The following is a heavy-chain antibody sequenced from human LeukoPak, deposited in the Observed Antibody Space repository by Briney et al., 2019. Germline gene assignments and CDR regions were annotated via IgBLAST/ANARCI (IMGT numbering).Heavy chain of an antibody. D-gene: IGHD2-21*02. Sequence: GGSLRLSCAASGFTFSSYSMNWVRQAPGKELEWVSSISSSSKYIYDADSVKGRFTVSRDNAKNSLYLQMNSLRAEDTAVYYCARDYLYCGGDCFVDDWGQGTLVTVSS. CDR2: ISSSSKYI. CDR1: GFTFSSYS. V-gene: IGHV3-21*01. CDR3: ARDYLYCGGDCFVDD. J-gene: IGHJ4*02.